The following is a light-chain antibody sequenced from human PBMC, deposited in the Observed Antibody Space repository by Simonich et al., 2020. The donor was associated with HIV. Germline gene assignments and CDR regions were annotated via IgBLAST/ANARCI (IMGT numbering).Light chain of an antibody. CDR1: QDISSY. V-gene: IGKV1-9*01. J-gene: IGKJ4*01. CDR2: AAS. Sequence: DIQLTQSPSFLSASVGDSVTITCRASQDISSYLAWYQQKPGEAPKLLIYAASTLQSGVPSRFSGSGSGTEFTLTISSLQPEDFATYYGQQLNSYPRALTFGGGTKVEIK. CDR3: QQLNSYPRALT.